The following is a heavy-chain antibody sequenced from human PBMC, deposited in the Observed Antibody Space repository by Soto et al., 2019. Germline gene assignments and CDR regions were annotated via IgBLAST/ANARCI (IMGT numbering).Heavy chain of an antibody. Sequence: SQTLSLTCAITGDSVSSNSAGWSWVRQSPSRGLEWLGRTYYRSKWYYEYAVSVRGRITINPDTSKNQYSLQLNSVTPEDTAVYFCARGEQYSGRIFDYWGQGTLVTV. CDR2: TYYRSKWYY. V-gene: IGHV6-1*01. J-gene: IGHJ4*01. CDR3: ARGEQYSGRIFDY. D-gene: IGHD1-26*01. CDR1: GDSVSSNSAG.